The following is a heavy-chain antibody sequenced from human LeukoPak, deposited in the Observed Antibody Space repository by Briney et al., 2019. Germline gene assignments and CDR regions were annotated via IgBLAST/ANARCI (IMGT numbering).Heavy chain of an antibody. D-gene: IGHD3-22*01. CDR3: ARDEDYYDSSGPGPFDI. J-gene: IGHJ3*02. CDR1: GGTFSSYA. Sequence: SVKVSCKASGGTFSSYAISWVRQAPGQGLEWMGGIIPIFGTANYAQKFQGRVTITADESTSTAYMELSSLRSEDTAVYYCARDEDYYDSSGPGPFDIWGQGTMVTVSS. CDR2: IIPIFGTA. V-gene: IGHV1-69*13.